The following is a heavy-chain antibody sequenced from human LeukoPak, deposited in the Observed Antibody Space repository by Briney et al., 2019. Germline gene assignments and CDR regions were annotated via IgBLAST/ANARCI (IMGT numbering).Heavy chain of an antibody. J-gene: IGHJ6*04. Sequence: PGGSLRLSCAPSRFSLSGYWMSWVRQAPGKGLEWVANIKEDGSEKYYVDSVKGRFSISRCDARNSLHLQMNSLRAEDRSVYYCARDRFGGMVVWGKGTSVTVSS. CDR3: ARDRFGGMVV. CDR1: RFSLSGYW. V-gene: IGHV3-7*01. CDR2: IKEDGSEK. D-gene: IGHD4-23*01.